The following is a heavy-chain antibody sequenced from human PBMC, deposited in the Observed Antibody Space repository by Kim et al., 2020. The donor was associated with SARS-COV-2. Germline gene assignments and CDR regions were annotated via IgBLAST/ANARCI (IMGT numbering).Heavy chain of an antibody. J-gene: IGHJ6*02. Sequence: GHDTCYADSVKGRFTTSRDNTKNSMYLQMNSLRAEDTATYYCGRGVALDVWGQGTTVTVSS. V-gene: IGHV3-7*01. CDR2: GHDT. CDR3: GRGVALDV.